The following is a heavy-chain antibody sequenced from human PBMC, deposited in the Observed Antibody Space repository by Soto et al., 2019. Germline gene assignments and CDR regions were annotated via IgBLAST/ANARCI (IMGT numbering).Heavy chain of an antibody. Sequence: GASVKVSCKASGGTFSSYSISWVRQAPGQGLEWMGRIIPILGIANYAQKFQGRVTITADKSTSTAYMELSSLRSEDTAVYYCATASLVVVPAAVNYYYYGMDVWGQGTTVTVSS. CDR1: GGTFSSYS. CDR3: ATASLVVVPAAVNYYYYGMDV. J-gene: IGHJ6*02. CDR2: IIPILGIA. D-gene: IGHD2-2*01. V-gene: IGHV1-69*02.